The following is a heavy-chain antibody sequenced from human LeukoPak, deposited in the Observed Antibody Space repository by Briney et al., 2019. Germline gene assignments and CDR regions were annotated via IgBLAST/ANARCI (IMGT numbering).Heavy chain of an antibody. CDR2: ISSSGTYI. Sequence: GGSLRLSCAASAFTFSSSNMNWVRQAPGKGLEWVSSISSSGTYIYYRDSVKGRFTISRDNAENSLYLQINSLRVEDTAVYYCVRDRGSYRPIDYWGQGTLVTVSS. J-gene: IGHJ4*02. CDR3: VRDRGSYRPIDY. CDR1: AFTFSSSN. D-gene: IGHD1-26*01. V-gene: IGHV3-21*01.